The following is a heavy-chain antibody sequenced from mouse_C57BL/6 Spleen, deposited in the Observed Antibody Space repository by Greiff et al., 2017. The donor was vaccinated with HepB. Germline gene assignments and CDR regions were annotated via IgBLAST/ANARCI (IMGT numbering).Heavy chain of an antibody. D-gene: IGHD2-4*01. CDR1: GFTFSDYG. J-gene: IGHJ3*01. Sequence: DVMLVESGGGLVKPGGSLKLSCAASGFTFSDYGMHWVRQAPEKGLEWVAYISSGSSTIYYADTVKGRFTISRDNAKNTLFLQMTSLRSEDTAMYYCARGDYDGPLFAYWGQGTLVTVSA. CDR2: ISSGSSTI. CDR3: ARGDYDGPLFAY. V-gene: IGHV5-17*01.